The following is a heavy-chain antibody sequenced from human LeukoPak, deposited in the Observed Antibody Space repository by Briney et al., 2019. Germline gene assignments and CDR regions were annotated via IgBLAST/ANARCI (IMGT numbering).Heavy chain of an antibody. CDR2: IIPIFGTA. V-gene: IGHV1-69*13. CDR1: GGTFSSYA. CDR3: AREVVVRGVITSYDY. D-gene: IGHD3-10*01. Sequence: SVKVSCKASGGTFSSYAISWVRQAPGQGLEWMGGIIPIFGTANYAQKFQGRVTITADESTSTAYMELSSLRSEDTAVYYCAREVVVRGVITSYDYWRQGTLVTVCS. J-gene: IGHJ4*02.